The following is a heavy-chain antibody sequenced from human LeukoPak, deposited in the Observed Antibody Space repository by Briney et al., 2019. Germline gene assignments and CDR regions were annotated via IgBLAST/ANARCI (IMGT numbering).Heavy chain of an antibody. CDR1: GFTCSSYA. V-gene: IGHV3-23*01. J-gene: IGHJ4*02. CDR3: AKDPLSFDY. CDR2: ISGSGGST. Sequence: GGSLRLSCAASGFTCSSYAMSWVRQDPGKGLEWVSAISGSGGSTYYADSVKGRFTISRDNSKNTLYLQMNSLRAEDAAVYYCAKDPLSFDYWGQGTLVTVSS.